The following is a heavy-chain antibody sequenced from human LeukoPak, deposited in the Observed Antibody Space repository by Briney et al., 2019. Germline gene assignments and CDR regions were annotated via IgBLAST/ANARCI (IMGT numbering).Heavy chain of an antibody. J-gene: IGHJ6*03. CDR1: GFTFSSYW. Sequence: GGSLRLSCAASGFTFSSYWMSWVRQAPGKGLEWVANIKQDGSEKYYVDSVKGRFTISRDNAKDSLYLQMNSLRAEDMVVYYCARALAAAGTWYYYYYMDVWGKGTTVTVSS. CDR2: IKQDGSEK. CDR3: ARALAAAGTWYYYYYMDV. D-gene: IGHD6-13*01. V-gene: IGHV3-7*04.